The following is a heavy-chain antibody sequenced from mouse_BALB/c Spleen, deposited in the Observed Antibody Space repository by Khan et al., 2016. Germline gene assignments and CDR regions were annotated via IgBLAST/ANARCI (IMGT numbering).Heavy chain of an antibody. CDR3: ANDDNTGAYFSD. V-gene: IGHV1-53*01. CDR1: GYTFTSHW. J-gene: IGHJ3*01. Sequence: QVQLQQPGAELVRPGVSVKLSCKASGYTFTSHWMHWIKQRPEQGLERIGEIDPSNGDTNYTEKFTRKATMTVDNTYSSAYMQLSSLTSEDTAVSSCANDDNTGAYFSDGGQGTLVTVS. D-gene: IGHD2-10*01. CDR2: IDPSNGDT.